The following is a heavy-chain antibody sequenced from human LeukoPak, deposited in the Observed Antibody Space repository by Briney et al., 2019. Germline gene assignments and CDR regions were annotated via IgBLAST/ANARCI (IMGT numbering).Heavy chain of an antibody. J-gene: IGHJ4*02. CDR3: AKADVDTDMVPDY. CDR2: ISLSGATT. V-gene: IGHV3-23*01. Sequence: GGSLRLSCAASGFTFSSYSMNWVRQAPGKGLEWVSVISLSGATTYYADSVKGRFTISRDNSKNTLYLQMNSLRAEDTAVYYCAKADVDTDMVPDYWGQGTLVTVSS. CDR1: GFTFSSYS. D-gene: IGHD5-18*01.